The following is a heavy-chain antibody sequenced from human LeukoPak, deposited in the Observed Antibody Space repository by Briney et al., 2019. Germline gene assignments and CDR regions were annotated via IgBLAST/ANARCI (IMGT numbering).Heavy chain of an antibody. CDR1: GGSISSSSYY. J-gene: IGHJ1*01. Sequence: ASETLSLTCTVSGGSISSSSYYWGWIRQPPGKGLEWIGSIYYSGSTYYNPSLKSRVTISVDTSKNQFSLKLSSVTAADTAVYYCARHKEYFQHWGQGTLVTVFS. V-gene: IGHV4-39*01. CDR2: IYYSGST. CDR3: ARHKEYFQH.